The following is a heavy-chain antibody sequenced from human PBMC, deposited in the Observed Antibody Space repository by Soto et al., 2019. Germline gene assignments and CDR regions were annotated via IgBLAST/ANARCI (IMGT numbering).Heavy chain of an antibody. CDR1: GFTFSSYA. CDR2: ISGSGGST. J-gene: IGHJ6*02. CDR3: AKAKPDGDYIYNGMDV. Sequence: LRLSCAASGFTFSSYAMSWVRQAPGKGLEWVSAISGSGGSTYYADSVKGRFTISRDNSKNTLYLQMNSLRAEDTAVYYCAKAKPDGDYIYNGMDVWGQGTTVTVSS. D-gene: IGHD4-17*01. V-gene: IGHV3-23*01.